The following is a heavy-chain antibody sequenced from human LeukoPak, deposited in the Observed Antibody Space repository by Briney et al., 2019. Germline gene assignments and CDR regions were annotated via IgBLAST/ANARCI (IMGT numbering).Heavy chain of an antibody. Sequence: ASVKVSCKASGYIFTDYHIHWVRQAPGQGLEWMGWINPYNGGTDYAQKFQGRVTMTRDTSINIVYMELSRLRSDDTALYYCARERYNDSSGYYQDYWGQGTLVTVSS. D-gene: IGHD3-22*01. CDR2: INPYNGGT. J-gene: IGHJ4*02. CDR3: ARERYNDSSGYYQDY. CDR1: GYIFTDYH. V-gene: IGHV1-2*02.